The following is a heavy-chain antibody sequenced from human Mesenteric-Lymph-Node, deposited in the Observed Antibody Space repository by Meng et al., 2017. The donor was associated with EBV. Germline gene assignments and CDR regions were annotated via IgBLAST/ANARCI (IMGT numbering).Heavy chain of an antibody. CDR3: ASVPTDYSHSRGEFDY. CDR1: GGSVNSDQYY. J-gene: IGHJ4*02. CDR2: VYNSENT. V-gene: IGHV4-61*01. Sequence: QVELQWLGPRLVKPSETLSLTCTVSGGSVNSDQYYWSWIRQPPGKGLEWIGYVYNSENTNYNPSLKSRVTISVESSKNQFSLNLTSVTAADTAVYYCASVPTDYSHSRGEFDYWGQGTLVTVFS. D-gene: IGHD3-22*01.